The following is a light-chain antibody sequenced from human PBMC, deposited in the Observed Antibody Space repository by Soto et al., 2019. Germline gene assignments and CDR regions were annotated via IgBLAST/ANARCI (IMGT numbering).Light chain of an antibody. CDR3: QQYNNWRT. CDR1: QSVSSN. J-gene: IGKJ1*01. Sequence: EIVMTQSPATLSVSPGERATLSCRASQSVSSNLAWYQQKPGQAPRLLIYGASTRATGIPARFSGSGSGTEFTLTISSLQSEDFGVYYCQQYNNWRTFGQGTKVEIK. CDR2: GAS. V-gene: IGKV3-15*01.